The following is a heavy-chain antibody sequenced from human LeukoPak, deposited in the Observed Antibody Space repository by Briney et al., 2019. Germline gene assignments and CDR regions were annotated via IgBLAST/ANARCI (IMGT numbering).Heavy chain of an antibody. V-gene: IGHV1-46*01. CDR1: GYTFTSYY. J-gene: IGHJ6*02. D-gene: IGHD3-3*01. Sequence: GASVKVSFKASGYTFTSYYMHWVRQSPGQGLEWMGIINPSGGSTSYAQTFQGRVTMTRDTSTSTVYMELSSLRSEDTAVYYCARDFGLSRPLRFLKWLSEWAYYYGMDVWGQGTTVTVSS. CDR2: INPSGGST. CDR3: ARDFGLSRPLRFLKWLSEWAYYYGMDV.